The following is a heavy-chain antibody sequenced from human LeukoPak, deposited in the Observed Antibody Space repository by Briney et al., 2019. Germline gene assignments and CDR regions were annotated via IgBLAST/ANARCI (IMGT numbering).Heavy chain of an antibody. Sequence: PGGSLRLSCAASGFTFSRAWMSWVRQAPGKGLEWLSMLQDGDRIYFGDSVKGRCTTSSDTSKNTVYFQVNGLRTDDTAVYYCAGGHFEDWSQGTPVTVSS. J-gene: IGHJ4*02. V-gene: IGHV3-53*01. CDR1: GFTFSRAW. CDR2: LQDGDRI. CDR3: AGGHFED.